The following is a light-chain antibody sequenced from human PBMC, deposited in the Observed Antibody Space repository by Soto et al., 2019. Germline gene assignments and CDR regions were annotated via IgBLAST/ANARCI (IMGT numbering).Light chain of an antibody. CDR2: NTN. Sequence: QAVVTQEPSVSVSPGGTVTLTCGLSSGSVSTSYYHIWYQQTPGKAPRTLIYNTNSRPSGVPDRLSGSILGNKAALTITGAQAADESDYYCLISNSNGISRVFGGGTKPTVL. CDR3: LISNSNGISRV. CDR1: SGSVSTSYY. J-gene: IGLJ3*02. V-gene: IGLV8-61*01.